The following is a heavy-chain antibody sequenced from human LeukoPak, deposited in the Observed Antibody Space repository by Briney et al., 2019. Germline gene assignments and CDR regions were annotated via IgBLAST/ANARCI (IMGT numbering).Heavy chain of an antibody. V-gene: IGHV3-11*06. CDR1: GFTFSDYY. CDR3: ARAPHYSNYGPYYYGMDV. J-gene: IGHJ6*02. Sequence: GGSLRLSCAASGFTFSDYYMSWIRQVPGKGLEWVSYISSSSSYTNYADSVKGRFTISRDNAKNSLYLQMNSLRAEDTAVYYCARAPHYSNYGPYYYGMDVWGQGTTVTVSS. CDR2: ISSSSSYT. D-gene: IGHD4-11*01.